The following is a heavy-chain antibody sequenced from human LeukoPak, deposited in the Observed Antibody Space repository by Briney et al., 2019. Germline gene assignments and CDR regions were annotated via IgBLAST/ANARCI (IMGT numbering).Heavy chain of an antibody. V-gene: IGHV3-9*01. D-gene: IGHD3-10*01. CDR3: ARDRGYYYTSGSYTDY. Sequence: GGSLRLSCAASGFTFDDYAMHWVRQAPGKGLEWVSGISWNSGSIGYADSVKGRFTISRDNAKSSLYLQMNSLRAEDTALYYCARDRGYYYTSGSYTDYWGQGTLVTVSS. J-gene: IGHJ4*02. CDR2: ISWNSGSI. CDR1: GFTFDDYA.